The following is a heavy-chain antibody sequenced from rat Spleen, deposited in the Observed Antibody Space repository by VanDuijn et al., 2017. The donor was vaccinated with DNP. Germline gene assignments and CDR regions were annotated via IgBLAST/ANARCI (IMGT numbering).Heavy chain of an antibody. CDR3: TRESWGYVMDA. CDR2: IWGDGNT. CDR1: GFSLPSYG. J-gene: IGHJ4*01. Sequence: QVQLKESGPGLVQPSQTLSLTCTVSGFSLPSYGVHWVRQSPGKGLEWMGIIWGDGNTDYNSALKSRLSINRDTSKSQVFLKMNSLQTDDTAIYYCTRESWGYVMDAWGQGASVTVSS. V-gene: IGHV2S75*01. D-gene: IGHD1-7*01.